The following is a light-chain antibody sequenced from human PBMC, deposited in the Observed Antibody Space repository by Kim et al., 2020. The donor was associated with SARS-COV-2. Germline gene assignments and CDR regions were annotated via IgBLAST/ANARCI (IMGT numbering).Light chain of an antibody. CDR3: QQYGSSYT. CDR1: QSITNRN. V-gene: IGKV3-20*01. Sequence: SLAPGERATRSCRASQSITNRNLAWYQEKPGQAPRLVVRGASTRASGIPDRFSGSGSGTDFTLTISSLEPEDFAVYYCQQYGSSYTFGLGTKLEI. J-gene: IGKJ2*01. CDR2: GAS.